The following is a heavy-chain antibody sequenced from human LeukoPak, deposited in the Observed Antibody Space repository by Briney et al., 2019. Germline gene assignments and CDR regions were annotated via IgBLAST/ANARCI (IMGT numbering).Heavy chain of an antibody. CDR1: GGSFSDYY. Sequence: PSEPLSLTCAVYGGSFSDYYWSRIRQPPGRGLEWIGEINHSGSTNSNPSLKSRVTISVDTSKNQFSLKLSSVTAADTAVYYCARLAVDDDFDYWGQGTLVTVSS. D-gene: IGHD4-23*01. J-gene: IGHJ4*02. CDR3: ARLAVDDDFDY. V-gene: IGHV4-34*01. CDR2: INHSGST.